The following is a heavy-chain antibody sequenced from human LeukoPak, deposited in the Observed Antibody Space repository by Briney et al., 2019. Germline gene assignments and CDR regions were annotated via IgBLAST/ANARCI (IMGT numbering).Heavy chain of an antibody. V-gene: IGHV3-9*01. J-gene: IGHJ4*02. CDR2: ISWNSGSI. Sequence: GGSLRLSCAASGFTFDDYAMHWVRQAPGKGLEWVSGISWNSGSIGYADSVKGRFTISRDNAKNSLYLQMNSLRAEDTAVYYCARDDSSGYFDYWGQGTLVTVSS. CDR3: ARDDSSGYFDY. CDR1: GFTFDDYA. D-gene: IGHD3-22*01.